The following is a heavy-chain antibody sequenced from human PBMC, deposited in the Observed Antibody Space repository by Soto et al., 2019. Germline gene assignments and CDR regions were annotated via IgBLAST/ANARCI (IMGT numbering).Heavy chain of an antibody. J-gene: IGHJ4*02. CDR2: ISAHNGNT. V-gene: IGHV1-18*01. D-gene: IGHD1-1*01. Sequence: QVHLVQSGAEAKKPGASVKVSCKGSGYTFTSYGITWVRQAPGQGLEWMGWISAHNGNTDYAQRLQGRVTVTRDTSTSTAYMELRSLRSYGTAVYYCARGRYGDYWGQGALVTVSS. CDR3: ARGRYGDY. CDR1: GYTFTSYG.